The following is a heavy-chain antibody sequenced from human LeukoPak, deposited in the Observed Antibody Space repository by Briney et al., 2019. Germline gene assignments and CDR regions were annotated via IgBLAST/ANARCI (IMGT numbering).Heavy chain of an antibody. Sequence: SETLSLTCTVSGGSISSSSYYWGWIRQPPGKGLEWIGSIYYSGSTYYNPSLKSRVTISVDTSKNQFSLKLSSVTAADTAVYYCVADSSGYYFDYWAREPWSPSPQ. V-gene: IGHV4-39*07. D-gene: IGHD3-22*01. CDR3: VADSSGYYFDY. CDR2: IYYSGST. J-gene: IGHJ4*02. CDR1: GGSISSSSYY.